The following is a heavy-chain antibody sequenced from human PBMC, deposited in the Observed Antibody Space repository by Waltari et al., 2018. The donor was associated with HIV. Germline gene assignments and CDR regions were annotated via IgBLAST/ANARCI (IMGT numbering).Heavy chain of an antibody. V-gene: IGHV4-34*01. Sequence: QVQLQQWGAGPLKPSESLSLTCAVYGWSFRGYYWSWCRQPPATGREWLGEINQSGSTNGNPSLKSRVTISADTSKTQFSLKRSSVTAADTAVYYCARATADCSGGSCYPDAFDIWGQGTMVTVSS. CDR1: GWSFRGYY. J-gene: IGHJ3*02. CDR2: INQSGST. CDR3: ARATADCSGGSCYPDAFDI. D-gene: IGHD2-15*01.